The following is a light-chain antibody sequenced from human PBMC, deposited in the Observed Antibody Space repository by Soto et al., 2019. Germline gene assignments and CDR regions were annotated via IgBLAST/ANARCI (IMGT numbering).Light chain of an antibody. CDR3: QQYHTYPGT. Sequence: TQSPSTLSASVGDRVTITCRASQSISGWLAWYQQKPGKAPKLLIYDASTLESGVPSGFSGSGSGTEFTLTIGSLQPDDFATYYCQQYHTYPGTFGQGTKVEIK. CDR2: DAS. V-gene: IGKV1-5*01. CDR1: QSISGW. J-gene: IGKJ1*01.